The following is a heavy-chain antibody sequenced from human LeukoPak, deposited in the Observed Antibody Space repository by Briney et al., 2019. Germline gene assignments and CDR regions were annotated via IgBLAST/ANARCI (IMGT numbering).Heavy chain of an antibody. CDR2: INPSGGST. Sequence: PGGSLRLSCAASGYTFTSYYMHWVRQAPGQGLEWMGIINPSGGSTSYAQKFQGRVTMTRDTSTSTVYMELSSLRSEDTAVYYCARDPRSGSFRPRFDYWGQGTLVTVSS. D-gene: IGHD1-26*01. CDR3: ARDPRSGSFRPRFDY. J-gene: IGHJ4*02. V-gene: IGHV1-46*01. CDR1: GYTFTSYY.